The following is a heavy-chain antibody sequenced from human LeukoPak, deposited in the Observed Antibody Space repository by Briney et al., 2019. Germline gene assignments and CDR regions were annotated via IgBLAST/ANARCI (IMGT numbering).Heavy chain of an antibody. J-gene: IGHJ4*02. V-gene: IGHV3-30*04. CDR2: ISYDGSNK. Sequence: GRSLRLSCAASGFTFSSYAMHWVRQAPGKGLEWVAVISYDGSNKYYADSVKGRFTISRDNSKNTLYLQMNSLRAEDTAVYYCAQENYWGQGTLVTLSS. CDR3: AQENY. CDR1: GFTFSSYA.